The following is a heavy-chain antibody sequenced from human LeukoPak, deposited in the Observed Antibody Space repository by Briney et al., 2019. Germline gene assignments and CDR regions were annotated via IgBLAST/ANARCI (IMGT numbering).Heavy chain of an antibody. CDR1: GFPVSSNY. V-gene: IGHV3-53*01. J-gene: IGHJ4*02. CDR3: ARERGHLDY. D-gene: IGHD6-25*01. Sequence: GGSLRLSCAASGFPVSSNYMSWVRQAPGKGLEWVSVIYRDDTTYYADSVKGRFTIFRDNSKNTLYPQMNSLRDDDTAVYYCARERGHLDYWGQGTLVTVSS. CDR2: IYRDDTT.